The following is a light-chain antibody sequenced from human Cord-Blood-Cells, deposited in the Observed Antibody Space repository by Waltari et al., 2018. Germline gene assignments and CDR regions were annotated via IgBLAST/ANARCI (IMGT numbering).Light chain of an antibody. J-gene: IGLJ3*02. V-gene: IGLV2-11*01. Sequence: QSALTQPRSVSGSPGQSVTISCTGTSSDVVGYNCVSWYQQHPGKAPKLIIYDVSKRHAAIPDRFSGSKSCNTASPTISGLQAEDEADYYCCSYAGSYPWVFGGGTKLTVL. CDR2: DVS. CDR1: SSDVVGYNC. CDR3: CSYAGSYPWV.